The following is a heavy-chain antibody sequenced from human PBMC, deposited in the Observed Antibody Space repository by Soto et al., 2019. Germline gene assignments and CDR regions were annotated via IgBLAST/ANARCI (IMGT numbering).Heavy chain of an antibody. V-gene: IGHV4-59*01. CDR3: ATVTEKYYYYYGMDV. CDR1: GGSISSCY. J-gene: IGHJ6*02. Sequence: PSETLSLTCTVSGGSISSCYWSWIRQPPGKGLEWIGYIYYSGSTNYNPSLRSRVTISVDTSKNQFSLKLSSVTAADTAVYYCATVTEKYYYYYGMDVWGQGTTVTVSS. CDR2: IYYSGST.